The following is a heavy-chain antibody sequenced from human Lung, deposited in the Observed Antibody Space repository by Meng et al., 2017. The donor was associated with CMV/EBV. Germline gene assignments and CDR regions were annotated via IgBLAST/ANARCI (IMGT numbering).Heavy chain of an antibody. Sequence: GGSLRLXXAASGFTFSGYSMHWVRQAPGKGLEWVSSISISRAYMLYADSVKGRFTISRDNAKNSLYLQINSLRAEDTAVYYCARGYTGGELAAAFDIWGPGTMVTVSS. D-gene: IGHD3-16*01. CDR2: ISISRAYM. CDR3: ARGYTGGELAAAFDI. J-gene: IGHJ3*02. CDR1: GFTFSGYS. V-gene: IGHV3-21*01.